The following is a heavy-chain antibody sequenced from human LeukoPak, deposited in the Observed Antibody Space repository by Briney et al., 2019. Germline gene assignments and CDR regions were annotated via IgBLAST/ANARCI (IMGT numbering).Heavy chain of an antibody. J-gene: IGHJ4*02. D-gene: IGHD2-15*01. CDR1: GYIFTDYY. V-gene: IGHV1-2*02. CDR3: ARGNIVVEIAATEYYFDY. Sequence: ASVTVSCKAFGYIFTDYYIHWVRQAPGQGLEGMGWINPNSGGTNYAQKFVGGVTMTRDTSISTAYMELSRLRSDDTAVYYCARGNIVVEIAATEYYFDYWGQGTLVTVSS. CDR2: INPNSGGT.